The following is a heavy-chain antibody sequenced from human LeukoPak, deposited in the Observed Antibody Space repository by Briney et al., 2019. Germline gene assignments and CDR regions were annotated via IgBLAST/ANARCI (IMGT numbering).Heavy chain of an antibody. CDR1: GGSISSSSYY. CDR3: ARLFGGSGSYLFYYGMDV. Sequence: SETLSLTCTVSGGSISSSSYYWSWIRQPPGKGLEWIGYIYYSGSTNYNPSLKSRVTISVDTSKNQFSLKLSSVTAADTAVYYCARLFGGSGSYLFYYGMDVWGQGTTVTVSS. D-gene: IGHD3-10*01. J-gene: IGHJ6*02. V-gene: IGHV4-61*01. CDR2: IYYSGST.